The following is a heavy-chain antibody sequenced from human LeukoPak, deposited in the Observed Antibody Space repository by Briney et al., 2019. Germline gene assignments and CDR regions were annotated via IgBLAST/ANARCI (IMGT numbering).Heavy chain of an antibody. Sequence: GGSLRLSCAASGFTFSSYNMNWVRQAPGKGLEWVSYISSSSTTIYYADSVKGRFTISRDNAKNSPYLQMNSLRAEDTAVYYCARGGSVAAADYWYFDLWGRGTLVTVSS. D-gene: IGHD6-13*01. CDR1: GFTFSSYN. CDR2: ISSSSTTI. CDR3: ARGGSVAAADYWYFDL. V-gene: IGHV3-48*04. J-gene: IGHJ2*01.